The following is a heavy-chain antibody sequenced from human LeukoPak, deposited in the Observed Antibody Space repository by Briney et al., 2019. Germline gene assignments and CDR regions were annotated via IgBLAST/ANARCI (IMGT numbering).Heavy chain of an antibody. CDR1: GFSFRAYW. CDR2: IKEDGSET. V-gene: IGHV3-7*03. Sequence: GGSLRLSCAASGFSFRAYWMTWVRQAPGTGLEWVAIIKEDGSETYSMDSVKGRFTISRDNAKNSLYLQMNSLRGDDTAVYYCARVFWRQLAPFDYWGQGALVTVSS. D-gene: IGHD6-13*01. J-gene: IGHJ4*02. CDR3: ARVFWRQLAPFDY.